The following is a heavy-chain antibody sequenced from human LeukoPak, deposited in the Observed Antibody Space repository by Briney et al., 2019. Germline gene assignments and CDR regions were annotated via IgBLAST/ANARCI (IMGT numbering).Heavy chain of an antibody. V-gene: IGHV4-30-4*08. CDR3: ASLIVVPAAISLPGAFDI. CDR1: GGSISSGDYY. Sequence: PSETRSLTCTVSGGSISSGDYYWSWIRQSPGKGLEWIGYIFYTGSTYYNPSLKSRVTISLDTSKNQFSLKLSSVTAADTAVYYCASLIVVPAAISLPGAFDIWGQGTMVTVSS. J-gene: IGHJ3*02. CDR2: IFYTGST. D-gene: IGHD2-2*01.